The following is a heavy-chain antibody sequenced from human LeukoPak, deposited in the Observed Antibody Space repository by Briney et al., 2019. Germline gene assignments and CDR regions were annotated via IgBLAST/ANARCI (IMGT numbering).Heavy chain of an antibody. V-gene: IGHV4-59*01. CDR1: GGSISSYY. CDR3: ARDKGMRGPAAKALDP. J-gene: IGHJ5*02. Sequence: SETLSLTCTVSGGSISSYYWSWIRQPPGKGLEWIGYIYYSGSTNYNPSLKSRVTISVDTSKNQFSLKLSSVTAADTAVYYCARDKGMRGPAAKALDPWGQGTLVAVSS. CDR2: IYYSGST. D-gene: IGHD2-2*01.